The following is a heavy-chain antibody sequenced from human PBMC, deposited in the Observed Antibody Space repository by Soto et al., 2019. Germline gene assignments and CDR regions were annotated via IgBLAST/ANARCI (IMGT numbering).Heavy chain of an antibody. J-gene: IGHJ1*01. CDR2: IYYSGST. D-gene: IGHD3-10*01. CDR3: ARREINDYGSGSYYIEYFQH. Sequence: SETLSLTCTVSGGSISSYYWSWIRQPPGKGLEWIGYIYYSGSTNYNPSLKSRVTISVDTSKNQFSLKLSSVTAADTAVYYCARREINDYGSGSYYIEYFQHWGQGNLVTVSS. V-gene: IGHV4-59*08. CDR1: GGSISSYY.